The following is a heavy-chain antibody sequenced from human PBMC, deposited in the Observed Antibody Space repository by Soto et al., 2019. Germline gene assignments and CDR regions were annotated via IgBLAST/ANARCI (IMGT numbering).Heavy chain of an antibody. D-gene: IGHD6-6*01. J-gene: IGHJ6*02. CDR1: GYTFTSYY. V-gene: IGHV1-46*01. Sequence: ASVKVSCKASGYTFTSYYMHWVRQAPGQGLEWMGIINPSGGSTSYAQKFQGRVTMTRDTSTSTVYMELSSLRSEDTAVYYCARGLGGIAARPDYYYYGMDVWGQGTTVTVSS. CDR3: ARGLGGIAARPDYYYYGMDV. CDR2: INPSGGST.